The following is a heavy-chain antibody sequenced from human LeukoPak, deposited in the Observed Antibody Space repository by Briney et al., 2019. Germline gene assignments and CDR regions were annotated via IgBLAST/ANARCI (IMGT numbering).Heavy chain of an antibody. Sequence: PGGSLRLSCTTSGFTFGDCALSWFRQAPGKGLEWVGFIRKTAHGGTTEYAASVKGRFTISRDDSKSIAYLQMNSLKTEDTAVYYCSGDDSASYFRFDPWGRGILVTVSS. D-gene: IGHD3-10*01. J-gene: IGHJ5*02. CDR2: IRKTAHGGTT. CDR1: GFTFGDCA. V-gene: IGHV3-49*03. CDR3: SGDDSASYFRFDP.